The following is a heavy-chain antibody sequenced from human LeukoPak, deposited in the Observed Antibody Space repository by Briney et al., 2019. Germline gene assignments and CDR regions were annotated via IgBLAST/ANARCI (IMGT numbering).Heavy chain of an antibody. CDR1: GFTFSTYW. CDR3: ASGTAAAGVFDF. CDR2: IRSDGNST. D-gene: IGHD6-13*01. Sequence: GGSLRLSCAVSGFTFSTYWMHWVRQAPGKGLVWVSHIRSDGNSTDYADSVKGRFTISRDNAKNTLHLQMNSLRAEDTAVYYCASGTAAAGVFDFWGQGTLVSVSS. J-gene: IGHJ4*02. V-gene: IGHV3-74*01.